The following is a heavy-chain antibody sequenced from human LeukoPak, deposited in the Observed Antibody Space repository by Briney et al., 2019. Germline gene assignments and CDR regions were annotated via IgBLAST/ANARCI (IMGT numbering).Heavy chain of an antibody. D-gene: IGHD5-24*01. CDR1: GFTFSSYG. CDR3: AKMVEMATKGDY. CDR2: ISYDGSNK. Sequence: PGGSLRLSCAASGFTFSSYGMHWVRQAPGKGLEWVAVISYDGSNKYYADSVKGRFTISRDNSKNTLYLQMNSLRAEDTAVYYCAKMVEMATKGDYWGQGTLVTVSS. V-gene: IGHV3-30*18. J-gene: IGHJ4*02.